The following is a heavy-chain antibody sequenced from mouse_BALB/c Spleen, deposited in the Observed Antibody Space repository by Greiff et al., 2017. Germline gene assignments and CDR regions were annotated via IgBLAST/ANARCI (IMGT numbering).Heavy chain of an antibody. Sequence: EVQVVESGGGLVKPGGSLKLSCAASGFTFSSYAMSWVRQTPEKRLEWVASISSGGSTYYPDSVKGRFTISRDNARNILYLQMSSLKSEDTAMYYCARDRPLDYWGQGTTLTVSS. V-gene: IGHV5-6-5*01. CDR1: GFTFSSYA. J-gene: IGHJ2*01. CDR3: ARDRPLDY. CDR2: ISSGGST.